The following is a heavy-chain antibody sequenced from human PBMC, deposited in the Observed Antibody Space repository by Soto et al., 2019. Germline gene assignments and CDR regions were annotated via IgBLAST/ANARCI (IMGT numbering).Heavy chain of an antibody. Sequence: GGSLRLSCAASGFTFSDYYMSWIRQAPGKGLEWVSYISSSGSTIYYADSVKGRFTISRDNATNSLYLQMNSLRAEDTAVYYCAREGVHCSGGSCYIGYWGQGTLVTVSS. V-gene: IGHV3-11*01. CDR2: ISSSGSTI. D-gene: IGHD2-15*01. CDR1: GFTFSDYY. CDR3: AREGVHCSGGSCYIGY. J-gene: IGHJ4*02.